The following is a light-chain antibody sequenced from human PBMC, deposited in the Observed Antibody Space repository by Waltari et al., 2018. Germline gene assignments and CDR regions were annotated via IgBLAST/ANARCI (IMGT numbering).Light chain of an antibody. CDR1: SSDIGAPSD. J-gene: IGLJ3*02. V-gene: IGLV1-40*01. CDR3: QSYDSFLSGSV. Sequence: QSVLTQPPSVSGAPGQRVTISCSWSSSDIGAPSDVHWYKQFPGTAPKLLIQDSINRPSGVPDRFSGSKSGTSASLAITGVQPEEEAEYFCQSYDSFLSGSVFGGGTKLTVL. CDR2: DSI.